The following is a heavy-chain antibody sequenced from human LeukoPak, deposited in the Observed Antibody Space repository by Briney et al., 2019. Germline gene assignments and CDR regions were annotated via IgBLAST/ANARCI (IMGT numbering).Heavy chain of an antibody. CDR2: IYHSGST. Sequence: SETLSLTCAVSGGSIASSYWWTWVRQPPGKGLEWIGEIYHSGSTNYNPSLRSRVTISVDKSDNQFSLKLNSMTAADTAVYYCARNAGNSDVDYWAREPWSPSPQ. V-gene: IGHV4-4*02. D-gene: IGHD4-23*01. J-gene: IGHJ4*02. CDR1: GGSIASSYW. CDR3: ARNAGNSDVDY.